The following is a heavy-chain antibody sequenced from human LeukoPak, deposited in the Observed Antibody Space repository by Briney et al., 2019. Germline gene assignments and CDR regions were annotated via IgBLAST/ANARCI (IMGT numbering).Heavy chain of an antibody. D-gene: IGHD3-10*01. CDR2: ISRSGNII. CDR3: ARDVFYGSGSPRLDY. CDR1: GFTFSDYN. Sequence: PGGSLSLSCAASGFTFSDYNMHWVRQVPGKGLESVSYISRSGNIIYYADSVKGRFTISRDNAKNSLYLQMNSLRADDTAIYYCARDVFYGSGSPRLDYWGQGTLVTVSS. V-gene: IGHV3-48*01. J-gene: IGHJ4*02.